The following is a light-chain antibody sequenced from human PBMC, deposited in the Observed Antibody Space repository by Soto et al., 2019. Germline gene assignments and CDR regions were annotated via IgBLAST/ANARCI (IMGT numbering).Light chain of an antibody. CDR2: DVS. Sequence: DVQMIQSPSTLSASVGDRVTITCRASQSITNFLAWYQQRPGKAPKLLIYDVSTLESGVPPRFSGSGSGTEFTLTISGLQPEDFATYYCLQDYNYPRAFGQGTKVDIK. CDR3: LQDYNYPRA. J-gene: IGKJ1*01. CDR1: QSITNF. V-gene: IGKV1-5*01.